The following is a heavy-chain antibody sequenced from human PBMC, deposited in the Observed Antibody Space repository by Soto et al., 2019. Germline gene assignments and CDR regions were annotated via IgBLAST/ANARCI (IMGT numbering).Heavy chain of an antibody. CDR3: AREGASGGFWSGYIQYAPKNWFDP. D-gene: IGHD3-3*01. Sequence: PGGSLRLSCAASGFTFSSFSFNWVRQAPGKGLEWVSSILSSSGYIYYADSVKGRFTISRDNAKNSLYLQMNSLRDEDTAVYYCAREGASGGFWSGYIQYAPKNWFDPWGQGTLVTVSS. CDR2: ILSSSGYI. V-gene: IGHV3-21*01. J-gene: IGHJ5*02. CDR1: GFTFSSFS.